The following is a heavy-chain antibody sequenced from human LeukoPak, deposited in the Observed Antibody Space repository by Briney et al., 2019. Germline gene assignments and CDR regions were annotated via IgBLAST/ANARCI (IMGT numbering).Heavy chain of an antibody. D-gene: IGHD2-2*02. CDR2: IYYSGST. CDR1: GGSISSSSYY. J-gene: IGHJ5*02. CDR3: ARVGYCSSTSCSTSVFDP. Sequence: PSETLSLTCTVSGGSISSSSYYWGWIRQPPGKGLEWIGSIYYSGSTYYNPSLKSRVTISVDTSKNRFSLKLSSVTAADTAVYYCARVGYCSSTSCSTSVFDPWGQGTLVTVSS. V-gene: IGHV4-39*07.